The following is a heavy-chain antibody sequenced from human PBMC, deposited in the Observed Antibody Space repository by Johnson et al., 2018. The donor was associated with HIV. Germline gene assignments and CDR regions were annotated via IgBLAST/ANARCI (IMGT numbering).Heavy chain of an antibody. Sequence: VQLVESGGGLVQPGGSLRLSCAASGFTFDYYWMHWVRQAPGTGLVWVSHIHSDETDTTYADSVKGRFTISRDNSKNTLYLQMNSLRAEDTAVYYCAREAYCSGGSCYDAFDIWGQGTMVTVSS. CDR1: GFTFDYYW. D-gene: IGHD2-15*01. V-gene: IGHV3-74*01. CDR2: IHSDETDT. J-gene: IGHJ3*02. CDR3: AREAYCSGGSCYDAFDI.